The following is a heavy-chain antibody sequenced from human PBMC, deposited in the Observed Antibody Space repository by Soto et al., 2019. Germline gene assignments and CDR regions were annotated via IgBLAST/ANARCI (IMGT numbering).Heavy chain of an antibody. J-gene: IGHJ6*02. D-gene: IGHD5-12*01. CDR1: GYTFTSYG. CDR3: ARVKYSGYGDLYYYYGMDV. Sequence: GASVKVSCKASGYTFTSYGISWVRQAPGQGLEWMGGIIPIFGTANYAQKFQGRVTITADESTSTAYMELSSLRSEDTAVYYCARVKYSGYGDLYYYYGMDVWGQGTTVTVSS. CDR2: IIPIFGTA. V-gene: IGHV1-69*13.